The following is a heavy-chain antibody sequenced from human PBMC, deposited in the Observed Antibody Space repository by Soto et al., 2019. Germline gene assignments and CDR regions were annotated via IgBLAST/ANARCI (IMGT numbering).Heavy chain of an antibody. CDR2: IYWNADQ. J-gene: IGHJ4*02. CDR3: EHSGGYDFWSGFNPHY. CDR1: GFSLSPSGVG. Sequence: LVTATQTLTLTCTFSGFSLSPSGVGLGWIRQPPGKALEWLARIYWNADQRYNPSLKRRLTITKDTSKNQLVLTLTNMDPVDTARHYSEHSGGYDFWSGFNPHYGGQVTLVTVST. D-gene: IGHD3-3*01. V-gene: IGHV2-5*01.